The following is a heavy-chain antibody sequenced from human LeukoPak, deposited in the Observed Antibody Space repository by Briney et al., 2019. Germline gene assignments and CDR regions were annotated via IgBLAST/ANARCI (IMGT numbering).Heavy chain of an antibody. D-gene: IGHD5-12*01. CDR1: GGTFSKYA. J-gene: IGHJ5*02. Sequence: SVKVSCKASGGTFSKYALSWVRRAPGQGLEWMGAIIPFLDTSNYPPKFQDRVTITTDESTSTAYMDLSSLRSDDTAVYYCARAQAGNYDWPLDLWGQGTLVTVSS. CDR3: ARAQAGNYDWPLDL. CDR2: IIPFLDTS. V-gene: IGHV1-69*05.